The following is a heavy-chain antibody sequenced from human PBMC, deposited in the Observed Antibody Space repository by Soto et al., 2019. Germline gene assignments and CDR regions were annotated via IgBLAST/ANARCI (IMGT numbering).Heavy chain of an antibody. CDR2: IYYSGST. CDR1: GGSISSYY. CDR3: ARAPYCGGDCYSPYYYGMDV. Sequence: PSETLSLPCTVSGGSISSYYWSWIRQPPGKGLEWIGYIYYSGSTNYNPSLKSRVTISVDTSKIHFSLKLSSVTAADTAVYYCARAPYCGGDCYSPYYYGMDVGGQGTTVTVS. V-gene: IGHV4-59*01. D-gene: IGHD2-21*02. J-gene: IGHJ6*02.